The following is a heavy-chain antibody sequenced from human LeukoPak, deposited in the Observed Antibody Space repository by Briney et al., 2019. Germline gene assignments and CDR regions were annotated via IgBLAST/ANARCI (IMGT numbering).Heavy chain of an antibody. CDR2: IIPILGIA. Sequence: SVKVSCKASGGTFSSYAISWVRQAPGQGLEWMGRIIPILGIANYAQKFQGRVTITADKSTSTAYMELSSLRSEDTAVYYCARGSRFGEPHHYGMDVWGQGTTVTVSS. CDR1: GGTFSSYA. CDR3: ARGSRFGEPHHYGMDV. J-gene: IGHJ6*02. V-gene: IGHV1-69*04. D-gene: IGHD3-10*01.